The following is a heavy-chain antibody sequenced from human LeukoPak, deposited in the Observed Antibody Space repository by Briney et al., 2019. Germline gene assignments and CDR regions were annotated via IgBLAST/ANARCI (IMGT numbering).Heavy chain of an antibody. V-gene: IGHV3-30*02. D-gene: IGHD6-6*01. CDR3: AKDLPRIAAVEYYFDY. J-gene: IGHJ4*02. Sequence: PGGSLRLSCAASGFTFSSYGMHWVRQAPGKGLEWVAFIRYDGSNKYYADSVKGRFTISRDNSKNTLYLQMNSLRAEDTAVYYCAKDLPRIAAVEYYFDYWGQGALVTVSS. CDR2: IRYDGSNK. CDR1: GFTFSSYG.